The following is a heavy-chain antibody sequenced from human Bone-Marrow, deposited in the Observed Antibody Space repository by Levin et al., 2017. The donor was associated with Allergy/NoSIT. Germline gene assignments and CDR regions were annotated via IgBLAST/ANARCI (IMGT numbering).Heavy chain of an antibody. D-gene: IGHD6-6*01. CDR2: IYPGDSDT. Sequence: NSGGSLRLSCKGSGYSFTSYWIGWVRQMPGKGLEWMGIIYPGDSDTRYSPSFQGQVTISADKSISTAYLQWSSLKASDTAMYYCARQDSSSSVMGFDYYYYGMDVWGQGTTVTVSS. CDR3: ARQDSSSSVMGFDYYYYGMDV. V-gene: IGHV5-51*01. CDR1: GYSFTSYW. J-gene: IGHJ6*02.